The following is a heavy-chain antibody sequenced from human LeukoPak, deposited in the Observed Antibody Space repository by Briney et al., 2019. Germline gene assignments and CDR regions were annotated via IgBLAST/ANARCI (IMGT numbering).Heavy chain of an antibody. CDR3: TREWLRSAFDI. D-gene: IGHD5-12*01. CDR2: IRSKAYGGTT. J-gene: IGHJ3*02. Sequence: GRSLRLSCTASGFTFGDYAMSWFRQAPGKGLEWVGFIRSKAYGGTTEYAASVKGGFTISRDDSKSIAYLQMSSLKTEDTAVYYCTREWLRSAFDIWGQGTMVTVSS. V-gene: IGHV3-49*03. CDR1: GFTFGDYA.